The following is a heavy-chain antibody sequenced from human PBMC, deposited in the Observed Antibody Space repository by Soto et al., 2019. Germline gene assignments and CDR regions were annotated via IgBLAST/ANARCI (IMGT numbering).Heavy chain of an antibody. V-gene: IGHV5-51*01. D-gene: IGHD3-22*01. CDR2: IYPGDATT. CDR3: ARHMGAYYNNNGYPYFYN. CDR1: GYRFSSFW. Sequence: PGESLRISCKISGYRFSSFWIAWVRQKPGKGLEWMGIIYPGDATTIYSPSFQGRLTISVDMSISTAHLQWYDLKASDSAMYYCARHMGAYYNNNGYPYFYNWGQETGLPVSS. J-gene: IGHJ4*02.